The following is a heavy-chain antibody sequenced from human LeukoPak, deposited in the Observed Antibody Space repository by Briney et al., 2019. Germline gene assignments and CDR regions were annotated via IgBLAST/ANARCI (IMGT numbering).Heavy chain of an antibody. CDR3: ARFKGDQSYYYYGMDV. Sequence: PSETLSLTCTVSGGSISSYYWSWIRQPPGKGLEWIGYIYYSGSTNYNPSLKSRVTIPVDTSKNQFSLKLSSVTAADTAVYYCARFKGDQSYYYYGMDVWGQGTTVTVS. CDR1: GGSISSYY. V-gene: IGHV4-59*01. CDR2: IYYSGST. J-gene: IGHJ6*02. D-gene: IGHD2-2*01.